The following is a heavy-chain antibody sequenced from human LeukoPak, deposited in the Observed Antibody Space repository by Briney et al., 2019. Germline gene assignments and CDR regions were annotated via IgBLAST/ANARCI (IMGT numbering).Heavy chain of an antibody. J-gene: IGHJ4*02. CDR1: GFTLSSNY. CDR3: ARGRSSGYSYYFDY. V-gene: IGHV3-66*02. CDR2: IYSGGST. Sequence: PGGSLRLSCAASGFTLSSNYMSWVRQAPGKGLEWVSVIYSGGSTYYADSVKGRFTISRDNSKNTLYLQMNSLRAEDTAVYYCARGRSSGYSYYFDYWGQGTLVTVSS. D-gene: IGHD3-22*01.